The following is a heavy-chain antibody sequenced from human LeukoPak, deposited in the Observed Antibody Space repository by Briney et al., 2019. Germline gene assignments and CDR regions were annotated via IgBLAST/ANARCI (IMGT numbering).Heavy chain of an antibody. D-gene: IGHD6-13*01. CDR2: ISSSSNYI. CDR1: GFTVSSYN. V-gene: IGHV3-21*01. J-gene: IGHJ3*02. Sequence: GGSLRLSCTVSGFTVSSYNMNWVRQAPGKGLEWVSSISSSSNYIYYADSVKGRFTISRDNAKNSLYLQMNSLRAEDTAVYYCARGAADAFDIWGQGTMVTVSS. CDR3: ARGAADAFDI.